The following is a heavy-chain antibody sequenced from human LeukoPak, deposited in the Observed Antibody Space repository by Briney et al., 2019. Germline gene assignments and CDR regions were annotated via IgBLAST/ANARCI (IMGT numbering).Heavy chain of an antibody. V-gene: IGHV3-23*01. J-gene: IGHJ3*02. Sequence: GGSLRLSCAASGFIFSNYALMSLRQSPGKGLEWVSAIRGSGGGTFYADSVKGRFTISRDNSKNTLYLQMNGLRAEDTAVYYCARDPNGDYIGAFDMWGRGTLVTVSS. D-gene: IGHD4-17*01. CDR2: IRGSGGGT. CDR1: GFIFSNYA. CDR3: ARDPNGDYIGAFDM.